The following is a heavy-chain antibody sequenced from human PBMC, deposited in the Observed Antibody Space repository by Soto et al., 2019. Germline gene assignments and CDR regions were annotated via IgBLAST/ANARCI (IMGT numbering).Heavy chain of an antibody. J-gene: IGHJ4*02. CDR2: ISQSGNT. CDR3: ARAPKVSGSYQTRPDF. V-gene: IGHV4-34*01. Sequence: SETLSLTCSIYSGSFSGYYWSWIRQPPGKGLEWIGEISQSGNTNYSPSLKSRVSISIDTSMKQFSLNLASVSAADTAVYYCARAPKVSGSYQTRPDFWGQGTLVTVS. D-gene: IGHD6-25*01. CDR1: SGSFSGYY.